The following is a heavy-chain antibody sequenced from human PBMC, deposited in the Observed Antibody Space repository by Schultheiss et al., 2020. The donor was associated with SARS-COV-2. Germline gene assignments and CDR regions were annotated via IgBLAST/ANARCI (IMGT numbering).Heavy chain of an antibody. CDR1: GFTFSNAW. CDR2: IKSKTDGGTT. D-gene: IGHD3-3*01. Sequence: GGSLRLSCAASGFTFSNAWMSWVRQAPGKGLEWVGRIKSKTDGGTTDYAAPVKGRFTISRDDSKNTLYLQMNSLRAEDTAVYYCARQIYYDSVNWFDPWGQGTLVTVSS. J-gene: IGHJ5*02. CDR3: ARQIYYDSVNWFDP. V-gene: IGHV3-15*01.